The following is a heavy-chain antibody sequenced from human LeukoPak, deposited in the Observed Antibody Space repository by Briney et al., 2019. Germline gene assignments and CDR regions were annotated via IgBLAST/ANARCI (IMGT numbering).Heavy chain of an antibody. J-gene: IGHJ6*03. CDR2: ISGTGGRT. D-gene: IGHD6-19*01. CDR1: GFTFSSYA. V-gene: IGHV3-23*01. CDR3: ARASWEWLALGYYYYYYMDV. Sequence: PGGSLRLSCAASGFTFSSYAMNWVRQAPGKGLEWVSVISGTGGRTYYADSVKGRFTISRDNSKNTLYLQMNSLRAEDTAVYYCARASWEWLALGYYYYYYMDVWGKGTTVTVSS.